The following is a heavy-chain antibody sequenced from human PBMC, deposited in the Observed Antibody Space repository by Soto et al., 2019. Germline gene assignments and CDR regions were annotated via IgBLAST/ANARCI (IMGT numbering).Heavy chain of an antibody. CDR3: AKSDTMVRGVIDRLGLFQH. J-gene: IGHJ1*01. CDR2: ISGSGGST. Sequence: EVQLLESGGGLVQPGGSLRLSCAASGFTFSSYAMSWVRQAPGKGLEWVSAISGSGGSTYYADSVKGRFTISRDNSKNTLYLQMNSLRAEDTAVYYCAKSDTMVRGVIDRLGLFQHWGQGTLVTVSS. V-gene: IGHV3-23*01. CDR1: GFTFSSYA. D-gene: IGHD3-10*01.